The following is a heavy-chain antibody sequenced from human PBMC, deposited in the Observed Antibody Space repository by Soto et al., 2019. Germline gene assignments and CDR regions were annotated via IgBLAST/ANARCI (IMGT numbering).Heavy chain of an antibody. D-gene: IGHD6-13*01. J-gene: IGHJ5*02. Sequence: GGSLRLSCAASGFTFSSYAMHWVRQAPGKGLEWVAVISYDGSNKYYADSVKGRFTISRDNSKNTLYLQMNSLRAEDTAVYYCAREVIAAAGHNWFDPWGQGTLVTVSS. CDR2: ISYDGSNK. CDR3: AREVIAAAGHNWFDP. CDR1: GFTFSSYA. V-gene: IGHV3-30-3*01.